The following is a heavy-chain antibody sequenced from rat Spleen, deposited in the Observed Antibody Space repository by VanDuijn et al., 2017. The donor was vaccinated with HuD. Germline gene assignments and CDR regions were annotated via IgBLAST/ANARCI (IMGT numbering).Heavy chain of an antibody. CDR3: TTHYGSYDVMDA. J-gene: IGHJ4*01. V-gene: IGHV5-20*01. D-gene: IGHD1-3*01. CDR1: GFTFSDYY. CDR2: ISYDGGST. Sequence: EVQLVESGGGLVQPGRSLKLSCAASGFTFSDYYMAWVRQAPTKGLEWVASISYDGGSTYYRDSVKGRFTISRDNAKSSLYLQMDSLRSEDTATYYCTTHYGSYDVMDAWGQGASVTVSS.